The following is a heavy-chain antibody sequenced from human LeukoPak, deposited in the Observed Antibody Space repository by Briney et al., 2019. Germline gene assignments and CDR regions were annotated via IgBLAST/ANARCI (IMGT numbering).Heavy chain of an antibody. CDR1: GFTFSSSW. Sequence: GGSLRLSCAASGFTFSSSWMHWVRQAPGKGLVWVSRITRDGSSTTYADSVKGRFTTSRDDAKNTLYLQMDSLRDDDTAVYYCARDPGYESWSPFWGGMDVWGNGTTVIVSS. CDR2: ITRDGSST. D-gene: IGHD3-16*01. V-gene: IGHV3-74*01. CDR3: ARDPGYESWSPFWGGMDV. J-gene: IGHJ6*04.